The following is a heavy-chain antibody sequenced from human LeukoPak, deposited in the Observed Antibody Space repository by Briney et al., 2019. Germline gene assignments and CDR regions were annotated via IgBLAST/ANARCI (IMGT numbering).Heavy chain of an antibody. Sequence: GASVKVSCKASGYTFNSYGINWVRQAPGQGLEWMGWISVYNGQTNYAHKFQGRVTMTTDTSKRTVYMELRSLRSDDTAVYYCARDSGWELQHFYFDHWGQGTLVTVSA. D-gene: IGHD1-26*01. J-gene: IGHJ4*02. CDR3: ARDSGWELQHFYFDH. CDR1: GYTFNSYG. CDR2: ISVYNGQT. V-gene: IGHV1-18*01.